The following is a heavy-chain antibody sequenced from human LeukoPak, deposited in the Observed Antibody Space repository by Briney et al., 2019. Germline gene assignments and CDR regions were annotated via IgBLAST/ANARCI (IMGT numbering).Heavy chain of an antibody. D-gene: IGHD3-3*01. CDR2: ISDSGST. CDR1: GASMNGHY. CDR3: ARVFRGAVTSNWFDP. J-gene: IGHJ5*02. V-gene: IGHV4-59*11. Sequence: SETLSLTCSVSGASMNGHYWTWIRLSPGKGLQWIGEISDSGSTSYNPSLRSRVIMALEASKTQFSLRLNSVTVAATAVYYCARVFRGAVTSNWFDPWGQGTLVTVSS.